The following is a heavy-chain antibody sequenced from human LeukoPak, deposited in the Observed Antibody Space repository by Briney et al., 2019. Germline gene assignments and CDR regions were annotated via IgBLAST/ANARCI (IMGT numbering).Heavy chain of an antibody. D-gene: IGHD3-22*01. CDR3: VVAYYYDISGYFPIPDY. V-gene: IGHV1-8*01. J-gene: IGHJ4*02. CDR2: MNPNSGNT. Sequence: GASEKVSCKGSVYSFTSYDINWVRQATAQGLEWMGWMNPNSGNTGHAQKFQGRVTMTRNTSISTAYLELSSLRSDDTAVYYCVVAYYYDISGYFPIPDYGGQGTLLTVS. CDR1: VYSFTSYD.